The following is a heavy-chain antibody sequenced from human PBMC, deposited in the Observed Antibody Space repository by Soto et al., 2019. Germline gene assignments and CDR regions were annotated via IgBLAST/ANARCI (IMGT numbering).Heavy chain of an antibody. Sequence: QVQLVQSGAEVKRPGSSVKVSCESSGDTFNSYLISWVRQAPGQGLEWMGGIIPIIRVIHYAQRFQGRVTISALSSTGTAYMELPNLGFEDTALYYCARESLGAKGADHWGQGTLVTVSS. CDR1: GDTFNSYL. J-gene: IGHJ4*02. D-gene: IGHD7-27*01. CDR2: IIPIIRVI. CDR3: ARESLGAKGADH. V-gene: IGHV1-69*17.